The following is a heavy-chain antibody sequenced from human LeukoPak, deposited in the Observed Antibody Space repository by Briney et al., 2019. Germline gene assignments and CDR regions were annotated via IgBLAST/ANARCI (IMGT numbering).Heavy chain of an antibody. D-gene: IGHD3-16*01. J-gene: IGHJ6*02. V-gene: IGHV1-2*02. CDR1: VYTYTGYY. CDR3: ARAMGDIAYYYYGMDV. Sequence: SVKVSCKASVYTYTGYYMHWVLQAPGQGLEWMGWINPNSGGTNYAQKFQGRVTMTRDTSISTAYMELSRLRSDDTAVYYCARAMGDIAYYYYGMDVWGQGTTVTVSS. CDR2: INPNSGGT.